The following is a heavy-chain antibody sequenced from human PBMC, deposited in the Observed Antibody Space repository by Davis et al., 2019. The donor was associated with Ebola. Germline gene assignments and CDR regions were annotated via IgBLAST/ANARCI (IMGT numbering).Heavy chain of an antibody. Sequence: PGGSLRLSCQGSGYRFTSYWIGWVRQMPGKGLEWMGIIYPGDSDIRYGPSFQGQVTISADKSITTAYLQWSSLEASDTAMYYCARTTAPHIYYYYGMDVWGQGTTVTVSS. J-gene: IGHJ6*02. CDR3: ARTTAPHIYYYYGMDV. CDR2: IYPGDSDI. V-gene: IGHV5-51*01. D-gene: IGHD4-17*01. CDR1: GYRFTSYW.